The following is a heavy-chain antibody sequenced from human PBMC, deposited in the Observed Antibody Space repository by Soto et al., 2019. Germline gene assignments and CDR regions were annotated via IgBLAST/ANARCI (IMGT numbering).Heavy chain of an antibody. J-gene: IGHJ4*02. D-gene: IGHD7-27*01. Sequence: SETLSLTCAVSGGSISSSSWWSWGRQPPGKGLEWIGEIYHSGSTNYNPSLKRRGTISVDKSKNQFSLKLSSVTAADTAVYYCASLRRLLGYFDYWGQGTLVTVSS. CDR3: ASLRRLLGYFDY. CDR1: GGSISSSSW. V-gene: IGHV4-4*02. CDR2: IYHSGST.